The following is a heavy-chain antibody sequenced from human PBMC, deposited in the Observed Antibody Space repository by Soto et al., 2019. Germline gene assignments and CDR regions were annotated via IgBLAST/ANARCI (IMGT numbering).Heavy chain of an antibody. CDR2: ISSSYYI. CDR3: ARGDVVVLTATSNFDY. V-gene: IGHV3-21*01. Sequence: AGGSLRLSCAASGFTFSSYTMKWVRQAPGKGLEWVASISSSYYIKYADSVKGRLTISRDNAKNSLYLQMNSLRAEDTAVYYCARGDVVVLTATSNFDYWGQGTLVTVSS. D-gene: IGHD2-21*02. CDR1: GFTFSSYT. J-gene: IGHJ4*02.